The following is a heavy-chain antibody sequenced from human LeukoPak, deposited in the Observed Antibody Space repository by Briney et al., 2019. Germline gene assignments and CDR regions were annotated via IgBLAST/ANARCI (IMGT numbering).Heavy chain of an antibody. D-gene: IGHD2-15*01. J-gene: IGHJ4*02. CDR1: GYTFTSYG. CDR2: ISAYNGNT. Sequence: ASVKVSCKASGYTFTSYGISWVRQAPGQGLEWMGWISAYNGNTNYAQKLQGRVTMTTDTSTSTAYMELRSLRSDDTAVCYCARGYCSGGSCYRFDYWGQGTLVTVSS. V-gene: IGHV1-18*01. CDR3: ARGYCSGGSCYRFDY.